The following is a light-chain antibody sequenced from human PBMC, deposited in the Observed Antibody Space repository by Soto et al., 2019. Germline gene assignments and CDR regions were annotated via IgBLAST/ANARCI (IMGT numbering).Light chain of an antibody. CDR2: AAS. CDR1: QTINRY. CDR3: QQSLTTPFT. V-gene: IGKV1-39*01. J-gene: IGKJ3*01. Sequence: DIQMTQSPSSLSASVGERVTITCRASQTINRYLSWYQQRPGKAPQLLMYAASNLQSGVPSRFSGGGSGTDFTLVISSLQPEDVGTYYCQQSLTTPFTFGPGTKVDVK.